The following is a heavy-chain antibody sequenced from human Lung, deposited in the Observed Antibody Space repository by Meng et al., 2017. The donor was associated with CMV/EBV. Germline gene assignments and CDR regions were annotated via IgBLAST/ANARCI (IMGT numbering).Heavy chain of an antibody. CDR2: LSGESRYI. CDR3: ARGALFEGITSVPSPIGY. Sequence: GESLKISCAASGFTFNTYIMTWVRQAPGKGLEWVSSLSGESRYIYYSESVKGRFTISRDNAMKATFLQMNSLRAEDTALYYFARGALFEGITSVPSPIGYWGRGPQVSVS. CDR1: GFTFNTYI. D-gene: IGHD3-10*01. J-gene: IGHJ4*02. V-gene: IGHV3-21*01.